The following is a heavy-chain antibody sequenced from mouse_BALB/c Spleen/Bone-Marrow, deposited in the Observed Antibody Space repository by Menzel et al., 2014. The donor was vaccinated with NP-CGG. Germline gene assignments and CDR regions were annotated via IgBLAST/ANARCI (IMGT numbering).Heavy chain of an antibody. D-gene: IGHD1-2*01. CDR3: ARMHYYGYVAY. CDR1: GFDISRYW. V-gene: IGHV4-1*02. Sequence: EVKLLESGGGLVQPGGSLKLSCAASGFDISRYWMSWVRQAPGKGLEWIGEINPDSSTINYTPSLKDKFIISRDNAKNTLYLQMSKVRSEDTALYYCARMHYYGYVAYWGQGTLVTVSA. CDR2: INPDSSTI. J-gene: IGHJ3*01.